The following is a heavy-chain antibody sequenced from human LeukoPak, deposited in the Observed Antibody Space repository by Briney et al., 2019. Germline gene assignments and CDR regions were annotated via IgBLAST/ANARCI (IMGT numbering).Heavy chain of an antibody. CDR2: IYDGGST. V-gene: IGHV3-53*01. CDR1: GFIVSTNY. D-gene: IGHD3-10*01. J-gene: IGHJ4*02. CDR3: AREDEGSGLALDY. Sequence: PGGSLRLSCAASGFIVSTNYMSWVRQAPGKGLEWVSAIYDGGSTYYADSVKGRFTISRDNTKNTLYLQMNSLRAEDTAVYYCAREDEGSGLALDYWGQGSLVTVSS.